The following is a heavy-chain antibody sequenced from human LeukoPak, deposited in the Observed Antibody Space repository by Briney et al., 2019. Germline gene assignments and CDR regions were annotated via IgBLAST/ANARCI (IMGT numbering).Heavy chain of an antibody. J-gene: IGHJ4*02. Sequence: GRSLRLSCAASGFTFSSYGMHWVRQAPGKGLEWVAVIWYDGSNKYYADSVKGRFTISRDNSKNTLYLQMNSLRAEDTAVYYCARRNSPDQGIDYWGQGTLVTVSS. CDR1: GFTFSSYG. D-gene: IGHD4-11*01. V-gene: IGHV3-33*01. CDR3: ARRNSPDQGIDY. CDR2: IWYDGSNK.